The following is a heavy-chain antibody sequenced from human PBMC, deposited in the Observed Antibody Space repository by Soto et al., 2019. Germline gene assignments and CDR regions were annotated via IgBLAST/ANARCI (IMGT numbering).Heavy chain of an antibody. CDR3: ARSEVPAAMGGWFDP. V-gene: IGHV1-18*01. CDR2: ISPYNDVT. D-gene: IGHD2-2*01. J-gene: IGHJ5*02. Sequence: ASVKVSCKASGFSLSDDGINWMRQAPGQGLQWVGWISPYNDVTNYVQELRDRVTLTTDTSTSTAYLELRSLRSDDTAVYYCARSEVPAAMGGWFDPWGQGTLVTAPQ. CDR1: GFSLSDDG.